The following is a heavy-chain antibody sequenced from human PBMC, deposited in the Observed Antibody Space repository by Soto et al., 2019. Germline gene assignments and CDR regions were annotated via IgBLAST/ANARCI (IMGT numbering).Heavy chain of an antibody. D-gene: IGHD6-13*01. J-gene: IGHJ6*03. CDR1: GFTFSSYA. CDR2: ISGSGGST. CDR3: AKDGLEAAAGPYYYYMDV. V-gene: IGHV3-23*01. Sequence: GGSLRLSCAASGFTFSSYAMSWVRQAPGKGLEWVSAISGSGGSTYYADSVKGRFTISRDNSKNTLYLQMNSLRAEDTAVYYCAKDGLEAAAGPYYYYMDVWGKGTTVTVSS.